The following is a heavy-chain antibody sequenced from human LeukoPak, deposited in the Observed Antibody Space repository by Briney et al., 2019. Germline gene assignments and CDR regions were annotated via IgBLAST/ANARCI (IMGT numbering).Heavy chain of an antibody. Sequence: PSETLSLTCTVTGGSTTRYYWSWIRQSPEKGLEWIGYIYDSGTSSPTTYNPTFKSRVTISLDTSKNQFSLSLRSVTVADTAVYYCAAVTTGLPIEWFDPWGQGTLVTVSS. V-gene: IGHV4-59*08. J-gene: IGHJ5*02. CDR1: GGSTTRYY. CDR3: AAVTTGLPIEWFDP. CDR2: IYDSGTSSPT. D-gene: IGHD4-17*01.